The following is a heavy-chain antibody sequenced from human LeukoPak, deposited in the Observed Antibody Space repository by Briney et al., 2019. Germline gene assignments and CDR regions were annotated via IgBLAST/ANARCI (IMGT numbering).Heavy chain of an antibody. D-gene: IGHD5-12*01. CDR2: ISDDGSNK. J-gene: IGHJ4*02. Sequence: PGRSLRLSCAASGFTFSSYGMHWVRQAPGKGLEWVAVISDDGSNKYYADSVKGRFTISRDNSKSTLYLQMNSLRAEDTAVYYCAKEYSGYDSGVLDYWGQGTLVTVSS. CDR3: AKEYSGYDSGVLDY. CDR1: GFTFSSYG. V-gene: IGHV3-30*18.